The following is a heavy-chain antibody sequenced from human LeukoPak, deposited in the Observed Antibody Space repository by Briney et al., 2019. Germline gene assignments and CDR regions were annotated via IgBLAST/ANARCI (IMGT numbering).Heavy chain of an antibody. CDR2: IYYSGNT. D-gene: IGHD2-15*01. CDR1: GGSISTSAYY. J-gene: IGHJ4*02. V-gene: IGHV4-39*01. Sequence: SETLSLTCIVSGGSISTSAYYWGWIRQPPGEGLQWIGSIYYSGNTYYSSSLKSRVTISVDTSTSQFSLRLSSVTAADTAVYYCARQAALTHSHFDYWGQGTLVTVSS. CDR3: ARQAALTHSHFDY.